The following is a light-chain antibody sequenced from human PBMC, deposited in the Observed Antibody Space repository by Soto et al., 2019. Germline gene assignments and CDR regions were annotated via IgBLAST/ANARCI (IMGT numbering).Light chain of an antibody. J-gene: IGKJ1*01. CDR2: GAS. CDR1: LSVSVY. Sequence: VVFTQSPATLSLSPGERATLSCRTSLSVSVYLDWYQQKPGQAPRLLIHGASSRATGIPDRFSGSGSGTDFTLTISRLEPEDFAVYYCQQRSNGPRGTFGQGTKVDI. V-gene: IGKV3-11*01. CDR3: QQRSNGPRGT.